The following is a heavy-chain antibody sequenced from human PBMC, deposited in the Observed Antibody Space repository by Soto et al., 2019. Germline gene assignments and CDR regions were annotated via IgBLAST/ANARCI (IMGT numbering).Heavy chain of an antibody. CDR2: AYYSGST. CDR1: GKSVSTFY. V-gene: IGHV4-59*02. J-gene: IGHJ6*02. D-gene: IGHD4-4*01. Sequence: SETLSLTCTVSGKSVSTFYRSWIRQPPGKGLEWIGHAYYSGSTNYDPSLKSRVTISVDMSKNQVSLRLTSVTAAGTAVYYCARGTDYTQIASYHYGMDVWGQGTSVTVSS. CDR3: ARGTDYTQIASYHYGMDV.